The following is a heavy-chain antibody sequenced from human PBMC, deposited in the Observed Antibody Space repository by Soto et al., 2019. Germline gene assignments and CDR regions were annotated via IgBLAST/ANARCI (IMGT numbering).Heavy chain of an antibody. V-gene: IGHV1-46*01. D-gene: IGHD2-15*01. CDR2: INPSGGST. CDR1: GYTFTSYY. Sequence: QVQLVQSGAEVKKPGASVKVSCKASGYTFTSYYMHWVRQAPGQGLAWMGIINPSGGSTSYAQMFQGRVTMNRDTSTSTVYMELSRLRSEDTAVYYCARDLGYCSGGSCCRGSDYFDYWSQGTLVTVSS. CDR3: ARDLGYCSGGSCCRGSDYFDY. J-gene: IGHJ4*02.